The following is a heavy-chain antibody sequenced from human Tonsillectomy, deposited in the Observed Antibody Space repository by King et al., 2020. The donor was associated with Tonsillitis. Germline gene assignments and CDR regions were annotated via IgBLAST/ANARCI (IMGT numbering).Heavy chain of an antibody. Sequence: DVQLVESGGGLVQPGGSLRLSCAASGFTFSSYAMSWVRHAPRKGREWVSAISCSGGSTYYADSVKGRFTISRDNSKNTTYLNMNSLRAEDTAVYYCAKDSPTYYYDSSGYYLLGYFDYWGQGTLFTVSS. CDR1: GFTFSSYA. D-gene: IGHD3-22*01. V-gene: IGHV3-23*04. J-gene: IGHJ4*02. CDR2: ISCSGGST. CDR3: AKDSPTYYYDSSGYYLLGYFDY.